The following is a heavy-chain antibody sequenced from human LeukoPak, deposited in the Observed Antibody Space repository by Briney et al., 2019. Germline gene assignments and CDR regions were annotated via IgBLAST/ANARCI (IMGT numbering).Heavy chain of an antibody. V-gene: IGHV3-30-3*01. Sequence: GGSLRLSCAASGFTFSSYSIHWVRQAPGKGLEWVAFILNDGSDKSCADSGKGRFTISRDNSKNTLYLQMNSLRAEDMAVYYCARKFSGYAFDIWGQGTMVTVSS. CDR3: ARKFSGYAFDI. CDR1: GFTFSSYS. CDR2: ILNDGSDK. D-gene: IGHD5-12*01. J-gene: IGHJ3*02.